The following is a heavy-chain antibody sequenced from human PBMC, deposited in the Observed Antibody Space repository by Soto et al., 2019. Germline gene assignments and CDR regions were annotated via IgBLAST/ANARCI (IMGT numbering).Heavy chain of an antibody. CDR1: GFTFSSYG. J-gene: IGHJ6*02. Sequence: QVQLVESGEGVVQPGRSLRLSCAASGFTFSSYGMPWVRQAPFKELEWVAVISYDGSNKYYADSVKSRFTISRDNSKNPLYLQMNSLRVEDTAVYYCAKDRGRSSWDHYYGMDVWGQGTTVTVSS. D-gene: IGHD3-10*01. V-gene: IGHV3-30*18. CDR3: AKDRGRSSWDHYYGMDV. CDR2: ISYDGSNK.